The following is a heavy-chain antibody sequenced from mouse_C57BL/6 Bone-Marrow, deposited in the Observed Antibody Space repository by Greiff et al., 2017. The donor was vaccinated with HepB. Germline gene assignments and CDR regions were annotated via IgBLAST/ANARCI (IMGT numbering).Heavy chain of an antibody. CDR3: ARFGFAY. J-gene: IGHJ3*01. V-gene: IGHV1-76*01. CDR1: GYTFTDYY. Sequence: VQLQQSGAELVRPGPSVKLSCKASGYTFTDYYINWVKQRPGQGLEWIARIYPGSGNTYYNEKFKGKATLTAEKSSSTAYMQLSSLTSEDSAVYFCARFGFAYWGQGTLVTVSA. CDR2: IYPGSGNT.